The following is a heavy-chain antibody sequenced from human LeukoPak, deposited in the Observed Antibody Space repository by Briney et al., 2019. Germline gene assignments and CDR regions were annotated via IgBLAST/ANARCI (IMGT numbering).Heavy chain of an antibody. D-gene: IGHD6-19*01. CDR2: FDPEDGET. CDR1: GYTLTELS. CDR3: ATVRLVVAGMGNWFDP. Sequence: ASVKVSCKVSGYTLTELSMHWVRQAPGKGLEWMGGFDPEDGETIYAQKFQGRVTMTEDTSTDTAYMELSSLRSEDTAVYYCATVRLVVAGMGNWFDPWGQGTLVTVSS. V-gene: IGHV1-24*01. J-gene: IGHJ5*02.